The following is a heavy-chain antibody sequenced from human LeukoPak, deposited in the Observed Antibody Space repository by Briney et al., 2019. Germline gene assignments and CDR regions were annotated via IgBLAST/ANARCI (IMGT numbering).Heavy chain of an antibody. J-gene: IGHJ5*02. CDR3: ATGYDFWSGRTFDP. CDR2: IYYSGST. CDR1: GGSISSYY. D-gene: IGHD3-3*01. V-gene: IGHV4-59*01. Sequence: KTSETLSLTCTVSGGSISSYYWSWIRQPPGKGLEWIGYIYYSGSTNYNPSLKSRVTISVDTSKNQFSLKLSSVTAADTAVYYCATGYDFWSGRTFDPWGQGTLVTVSS.